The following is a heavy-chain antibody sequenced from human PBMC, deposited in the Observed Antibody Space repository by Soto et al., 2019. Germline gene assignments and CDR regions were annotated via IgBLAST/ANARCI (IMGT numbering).Heavy chain of an antibody. V-gene: IGHV1-69*06. CDR2: IMPFIDTS. Sequence: VQLGQSGAEVKKPGSSVEVSCKASGGTLGSYTLNWVRQAPGQGLEWLGGIMPFIDTSTYAQMLQGRVTSTADKSTITVYMELSSPTSDETAVYYCARGGYASSYRFDYWGQGTLGTVSS. CDR3: ARGGYASSYRFDY. J-gene: IGHJ4*02. D-gene: IGHD2-2*01. CDR1: GGTLGSYT.